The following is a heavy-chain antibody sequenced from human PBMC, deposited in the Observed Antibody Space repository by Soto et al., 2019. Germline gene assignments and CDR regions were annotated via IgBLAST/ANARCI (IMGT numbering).Heavy chain of an antibody. V-gene: IGHV4-30-4*01. Sequence: TLSLTCNVPGGPIKTGDYYWNWIRQPPGKGLEWIGYVFYSGATNYSPSLKSRAAISMDTSKNQFSLSLTSVTAADTAVYYCARAGFSYGHLLFWGQGIRVTVSS. CDR1: GGPIKTGDYY. D-gene: IGHD3-10*01. CDR3: ARAGFSYGHLLF. CDR2: VFYSGAT. J-gene: IGHJ4*02.